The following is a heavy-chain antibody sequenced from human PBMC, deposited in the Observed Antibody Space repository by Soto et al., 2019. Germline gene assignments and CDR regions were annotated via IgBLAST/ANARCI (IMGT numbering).Heavy chain of an antibody. D-gene: IGHD3-22*01. CDR1: GGSISSGDYY. CDR2: IYYSGST. J-gene: IGHJ4*02. CDR3: ASSYDSSGYYGY. Sequence: SETLSLTCTVSGGSISSGDYYWSWIRQPPGKGLEWIGYIYYSGSTYYNPSLKSRVTISVDTSKNQFSLKLSSVTAADTAVYYCASSYDSSGYYGYWGQGTLVTVSS. V-gene: IGHV4-30-4*01.